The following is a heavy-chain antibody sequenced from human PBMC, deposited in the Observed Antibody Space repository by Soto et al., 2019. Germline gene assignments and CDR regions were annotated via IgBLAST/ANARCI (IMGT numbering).Heavy chain of an antibody. CDR1: GGSISSYY. CDR2: IYYSGST. Sequence: SETLSLTCTVSGGSISSYYWSWIRQPPGKGLEWIGYIYYSGSTNYNPSLKSRVTISVDTSKNQFSLKLSSVTAADTAVYYCARRNNLNYWANDNHNWFHPWGQGTLVTVSS. D-gene: IGHD1-7*01. CDR3: ARRNNLNYWANDNHNWFHP. V-gene: IGHV4-59*08. J-gene: IGHJ5*02.